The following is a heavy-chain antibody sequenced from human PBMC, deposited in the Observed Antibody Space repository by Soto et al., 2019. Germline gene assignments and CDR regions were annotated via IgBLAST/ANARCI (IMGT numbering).Heavy chain of an antibody. CDR3: AENFRAYSSSSRVGNWFDP. CDR1: GYTFTGYY. CDR2: INPNSGGT. J-gene: IGHJ5*02. Sequence: AASVKVSCKASGYTFTGYYMHWVRQAPGQGLEWMGWINPNSGGTNYAQKFQGRVTMTRDTSISTAYMGLSRLRSDDTAVYYCAENFRAYSSSSRVGNWFDPWGQGTLVTVSS. V-gene: IGHV1-2*02. D-gene: IGHD6-6*01.